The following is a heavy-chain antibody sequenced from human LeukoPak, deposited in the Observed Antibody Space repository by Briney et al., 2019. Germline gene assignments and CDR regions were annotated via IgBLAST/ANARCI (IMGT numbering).Heavy chain of an antibody. Sequence: ASVKVSCKASGYTFTSYGISWVRQAPGQGLEWMGGIIPIFGTANYAQKFQGRVTITADESTSTAYMELSSLRSEDTAVYYCARASVSRTPYYYYYMDVWGKGTTVTISS. CDR3: ARASVSRTPYYYYYMDV. J-gene: IGHJ6*03. V-gene: IGHV1-69*13. CDR1: GYTFTSYG. CDR2: IIPIFGTA.